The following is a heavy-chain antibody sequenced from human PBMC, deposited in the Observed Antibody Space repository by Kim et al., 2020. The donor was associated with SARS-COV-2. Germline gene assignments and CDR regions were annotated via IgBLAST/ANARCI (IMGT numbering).Heavy chain of an antibody. CDR1: GFTFSSYG. D-gene: IGHD6-13*01. CDR2: IWYDGSNK. CDR3: ARSFSRSSWYYDYYYGMDV. V-gene: IGHV3-33*01. J-gene: IGHJ6*02. Sequence: GGSLRLSCAASGFTFSSYGMHWVRQAPGKGLEWVAVIWYDGSNKYYADSVKGRFTISRDNSKNTLYLQMNSLRAEDTAVYYCARSFSRSSWYYDYYYGMDVWGQGTTVTVSS.